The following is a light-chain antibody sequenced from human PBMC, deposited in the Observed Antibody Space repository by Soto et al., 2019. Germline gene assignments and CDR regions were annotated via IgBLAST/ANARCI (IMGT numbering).Light chain of an antibody. CDR1: QSLSSS. V-gene: IGKV3-15*01. Sequence: EIVMPQSPAPLSVSPGEGATLSCRASQSLSSSLAWYQQKPGQAPRLLIYGASTRATGIPARFSGSGSGTEFTLTISSLLSEDFAVYYCQQYKNWPPITFGQGTRLEIK. CDR3: QQYKNWPPIT. J-gene: IGKJ5*01. CDR2: GAS.